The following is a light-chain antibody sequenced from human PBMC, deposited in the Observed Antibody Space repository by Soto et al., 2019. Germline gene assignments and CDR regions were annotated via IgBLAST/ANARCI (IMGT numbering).Light chain of an antibody. J-gene: IGLJ1*01. CDR1: SSNIGAGYH. CDR3: VTWDASLSGV. CDR2: GDS. Sequence: QSVLTQPPSVSGAPGQRVTISCTGSSSNIGAGYHVHWYQQLPGAAPKLLIFGDSNRPSGVPDRFSGSKSGTSASLAISGLRSEDEAAYYCVTWDASLSGVFGTGTKLTVL. V-gene: IGLV1-40*01.